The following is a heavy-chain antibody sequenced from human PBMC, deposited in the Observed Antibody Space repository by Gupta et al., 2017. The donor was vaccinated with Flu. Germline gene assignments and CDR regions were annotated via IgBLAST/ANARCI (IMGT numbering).Heavy chain of an antibody. Sequence: QVQLHQWGAGLLKPSETLSLTCGVIGGSLSSDFWSWIRQPPGKGLEWIGEINQGGSTNYNPSRERRVTISVDSSKSEVSLNLTSVKATETAVYFCARTVKPLVRGVNSPRHRGFEPWGHGTLVTVSS. V-gene: IGHV4-34*01. CDR1: GGSLSSDF. CDR2: INQGGST. CDR3: ARTVKPLVRGVNSPRHRGFEP. D-gene: IGHD3-10*01. J-gene: IGHJ5*02.